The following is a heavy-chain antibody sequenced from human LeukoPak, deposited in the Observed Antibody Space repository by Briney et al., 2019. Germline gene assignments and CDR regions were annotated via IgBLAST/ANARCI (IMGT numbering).Heavy chain of an antibody. V-gene: IGHV3-53*01. CDR1: GFTFSSHA. CDR3: ARASYSSIAGYYFDY. D-gene: IGHD6-6*01. J-gene: IGHJ4*02. Sequence: GGSLRLSCAASGFTFSSHAMNWVRQAPGKGLEWVSVTYSGGNTYYADSVKGRFTISSDSSKNTLYLQMNSLRAEDTAVYYCARASYSSIAGYYFDYWGQGTLVTVSS. CDR2: TYSGGNT.